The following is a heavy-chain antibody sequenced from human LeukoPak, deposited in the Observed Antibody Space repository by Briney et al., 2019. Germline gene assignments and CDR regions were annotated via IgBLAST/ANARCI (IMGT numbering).Heavy chain of an antibody. CDR3: ARGGYGDYEVNYFDY. J-gene: IGHJ4*02. CDR1: GGTFSSYA. D-gene: IGHD4-17*01. CDR2: VIPIFGTA. Sequence: SVKVSCKASGGTFSSYAISWVRQAPGQGLEWMGRVIPIFGTANYAQKFQGRVTITTDESTSTAYMELSSLRSEDTAVYYCARGGYGDYEVNYFDYWGQGTLVTVSS. V-gene: IGHV1-69*05.